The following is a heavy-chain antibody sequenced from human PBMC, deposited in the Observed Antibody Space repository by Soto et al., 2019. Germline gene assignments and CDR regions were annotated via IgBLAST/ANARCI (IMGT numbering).Heavy chain of an antibody. CDR1: GGSVSSGSYY. CDR3: ARVPIAVAAPFVY. CDR2: IYYSGST. J-gene: IGHJ4*02. V-gene: IGHV4-61*01. Sequence: PSGTLSLTCTVSGGSVSSGSYYWSWIRQPPGKGLEWIGYIYYSGSTNYNPSLKSRVTISVDTSKNQFSLKLSSVTAADTAVYYCARVPIAVAAPFVYWGQGTLVTVSS. D-gene: IGHD6-19*01.